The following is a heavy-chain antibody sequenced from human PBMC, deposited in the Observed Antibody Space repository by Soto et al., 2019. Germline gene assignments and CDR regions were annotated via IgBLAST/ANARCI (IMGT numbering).Heavy chain of an antibody. D-gene: IGHD1-26*01. CDR3: ARDGVGATTFFGFLAY. CDR1: ASIFKGHG. J-gene: IGHJ4*02. Sequence: QVQLVESGGGVVQPGGSLRLSCAASASIFKGHGMHWVRQAPGKGLEWVAIIRYDGSDEHYGDSVKGRFTISRDNSKNMLYLQMNSLRAEDTAVYYCARDGVGATTFFGFLAYWGQGTLVTVSS. V-gene: IGHV3-33*08. CDR2: IRYDGSDE.